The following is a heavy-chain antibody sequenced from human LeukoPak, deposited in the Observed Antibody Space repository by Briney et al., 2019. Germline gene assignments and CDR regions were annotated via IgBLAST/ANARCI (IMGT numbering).Heavy chain of an antibody. CDR1: EFTFGDYA. Sequence: GGSLRLSCTASEFTFGDYAISWVRQAPGKGLEWLDFIRSKDNDGTTDYAASVKGRFIISRDDSKSVAYLEMNDLKIEDTAVYYCTRDRWGGGYISRGMDVWGKGTTVTISS. CDR2: IRSKDNDGTT. D-gene: IGHD5-12*01. CDR3: TRDRWGGGYISRGMDV. V-gene: IGHV3-49*04. J-gene: IGHJ6*04.